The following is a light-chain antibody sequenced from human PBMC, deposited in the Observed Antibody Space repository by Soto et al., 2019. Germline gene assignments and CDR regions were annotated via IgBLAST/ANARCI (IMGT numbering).Light chain of an antibody. J-gene: IGLJ1*01. CDR2: AVS. CDR1: SSDVGLYDY. Sequence: QSVLTQPASVSGSPGQSITISCTGTSSDVGLYDYVSWYQQHPGKAPQLMIYAVSNRPSGVSNRFSASKSGNTASLFISGLQAEDEAHYYCSSYTSYSSYVFRSGTTVTVL. V-gene: IGLV2-14*01. CDR3: SSYTSYSSYV.